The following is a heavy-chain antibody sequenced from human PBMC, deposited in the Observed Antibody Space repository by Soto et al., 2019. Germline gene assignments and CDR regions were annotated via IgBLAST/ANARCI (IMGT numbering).Heavy chain of an antibody. CDR2: VSAYNGDT. D-gene: IGHD3-22*01. CDR3: AIVYSSSPPYYPIGY. Sequence: ASVKVYCKASGYTFSSYGISWVRQAPGQGLEWMGWVSAYNGDTNYAQNFQGRVTMTADTSTSTAYMELRSLSSEDTAVYYCAIVYSSSPPYYPIGYWGQGTLVTVSS. CDR1: GYTFSSYG. V-gene: IGHV1-18*01. J-gene: IGHJ4*02.